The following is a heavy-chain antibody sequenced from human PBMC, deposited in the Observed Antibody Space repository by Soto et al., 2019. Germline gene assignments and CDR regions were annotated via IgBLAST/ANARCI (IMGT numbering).Heavy chain of an antibody. CDR1: GYSFTSYW. V-gene: IGHV5-10-1*01. Sequence: PGESLKISCKGSGYSFTSYWISWVRQMPGKGLEWMGRIDPSDSYTNYSPSFQGHVTISADKSISTAYLQWSSLKASDTAMYYCARPLEAAAGNPLFFWGQGALVTVYS. J-gene: IGHJ4*02. D-gene: IGHD6-13*01. CDR2: IDPSDSYT. CDR3: ARPLEAAAGNPLFF.